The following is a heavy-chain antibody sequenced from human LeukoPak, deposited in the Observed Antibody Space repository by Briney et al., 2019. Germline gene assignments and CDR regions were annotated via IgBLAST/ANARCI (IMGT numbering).Heavy chain of an antibody. J-gene: IGHJ4*02. CDR3: ARDRVGVGSSGWEN. CDR1: GYTFTSYA. CDR2: MNPNSGNT. Sequence: ASVKVSCKASGYTFTSYAMNWVRQAPGQGLEWMGWMNPNSGNTGYAQKFQGRVTMTRNTSISTAYMELSSLRSDDTAVYYCARDRVGVGSSGWENWGQGTVVTVSS. V-gene: IGHV1-8*02. D-gene: IGHD6-19*01.